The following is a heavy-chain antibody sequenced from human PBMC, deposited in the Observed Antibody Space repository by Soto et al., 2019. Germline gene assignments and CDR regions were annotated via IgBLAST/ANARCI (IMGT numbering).Heavy chain of an antibody. CDR2: LSSNGGST. CDR1: GFIFSTFT. J-gene: IGHJ4*02. D-gene: IGHD5-18*01. CDR3: ARSGVDTALVTHFDY. Sequence: GGSLRLSCAASGFIFSTFTMHWVRQAPGKGLEYVAGLSSNGGSTYYADSVKGRFTIFRDIFKNTLYLQMGSLKTEDTAVYYCARSGVDTALVTHFDYWGQGTLVTVSS. V-gene: IGHV3-64*02.